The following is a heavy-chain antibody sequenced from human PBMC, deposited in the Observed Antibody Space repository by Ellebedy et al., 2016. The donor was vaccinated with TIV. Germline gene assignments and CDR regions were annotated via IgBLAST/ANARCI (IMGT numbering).Heavy chain of an antibody. CDR1: GFTFSPYA. D-gene: IGHD2-21*02. Sequence: GESLKISCAASGFTFSPYAMAWVRQAPGKGLEWVSGIVGSGAEKYAYSVKGRFTISRDNSKRTVDLQMRSVRAEDTAVYFCAKDRTSGDGYWVFDSWGQGTMVSVSS. CDR3: AKDRTSGDGYWVFDS. V-gene: IGHV3-23*01. J-gene: IGHJ4*02. CDR2: IVGSGA.